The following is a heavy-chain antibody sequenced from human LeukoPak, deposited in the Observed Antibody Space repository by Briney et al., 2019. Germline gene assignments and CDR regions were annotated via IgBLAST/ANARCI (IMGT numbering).Heavy chain of an antibody. CDR2: IYYSGST. CDR3: ARHVRDCSAGTYYSTSPFDY. J-gene: IGHJ4*02. CDR1: GASISSYY. D-gene: IGHD2-15*01. V-gene: IGHV4-59*08. Sequence: PSETLSLTCTVSGASISSYYWSCIRQPPGKGLEWIVYIYYSGSTNYNPSLNSRVTILVDTSKNQFSLKLSSVTAADTAVYYCARHVRDCSAGTYYSTSPFDYWGQGTLVTVSS.